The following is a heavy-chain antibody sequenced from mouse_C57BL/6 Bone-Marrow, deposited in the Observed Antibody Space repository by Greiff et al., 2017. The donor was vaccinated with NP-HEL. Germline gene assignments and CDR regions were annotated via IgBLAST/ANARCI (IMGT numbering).Heavy chain of an antibody. V-gene: IGHV1-15*01. CDR2: IDPETGGT. D-gene: IGHD2-4*01. Sequence: VKLVESGAELVRPGASVTLSCKASGYTFTDYEMHWVKQTPVHGLEWIGAIDPETGGTAYNQKFKGKAILTADKSSSTAYMELRSLTSEDSAVYYCTRWGLRRGYAMDYWGQGTSVTVSS. J-gene: IGHJ4*01. CDR3: TRWGLRRGYAMDY. CDR1: GYTFTDYE.